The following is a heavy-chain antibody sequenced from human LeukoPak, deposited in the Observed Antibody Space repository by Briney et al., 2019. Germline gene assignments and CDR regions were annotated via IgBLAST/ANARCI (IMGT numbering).Heavy chain of an antibody. CDR2: ISSSSSYI. D-gene: IGHD1-26*01. Sequence: GGSLRLSCAASGFTFSSYSMNWVRQAPGKGLEWVSSISSSSSYIYYADSVKGRFTISRDNAKNSLYLQMNSLRAEDTAVYYCARGYQKLLXPFDDPWXQGTXXTVSS. CDR1: GFTFSSYS. V-gene: IGHV3-21*01. J-gene: IGHJ5*02. CDR3: ARGYQKLLXPFDDP.